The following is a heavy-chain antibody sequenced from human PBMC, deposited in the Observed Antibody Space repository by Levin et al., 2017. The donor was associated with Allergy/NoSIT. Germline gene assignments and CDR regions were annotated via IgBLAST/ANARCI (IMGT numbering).Heavy chain of an antibody. J-gene: IGHJ4*02. V-gene: IGHV3-21*01. CDR2: ISSSSSYI. D-gene: IGHD3-9*01. CDR3: ARDYADILTGVDY. CDR1: GFTFSSYS. Sequence: GGSLRLSCAASGFTFSSYSMNWVRQAPGKGLEWVSSISSSSSYIYYADSVKGRFTISRDNAKNSLYLQMNSLRAEDTAVYYCARDYADILTGVDYWGQGTLVTVSS.